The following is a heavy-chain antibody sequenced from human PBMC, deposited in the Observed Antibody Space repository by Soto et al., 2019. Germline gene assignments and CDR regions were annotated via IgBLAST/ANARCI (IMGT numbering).Heavy chain of an antibody. CDR2: ISYDGSNK. CDR1: GFTFSSYG. Sequence: QVQLVESWGGVVQPGRSLRLSCAASGFTFSSYGMHWVRQAPGKGLEWVAVISYDGSNKYYADSVKGRFTISRDNSKNTLYLQMNSLRAEDTAVYYCAKDLRNAFDIWGQGTMVTVSS. J-gene: IGHJ3*02. V-gene: IGHV3-30*18. CDR3: AKDLRNAFDI.